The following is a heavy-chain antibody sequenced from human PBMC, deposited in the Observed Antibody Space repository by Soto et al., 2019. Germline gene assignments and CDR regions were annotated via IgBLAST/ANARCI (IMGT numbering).Heavy chain of an antibody. CDR2: ITISGSTI. V-gene: IGHV3-11*01. D-gene: IGHD6-19*01. Sequence: LRLACAASGFTFSDYYMSCIRQAPGKGLEWVSYITISGSTIYYADSVKVRFTISRDNAKNSLYLQMNSLRAEDTAVYYCARENHQWVAADXWGQGTLVTVSX. CDR3: ARENHQWVAADX. J-gene: IGHJ4*02. CDR1: GFTFSDYY.